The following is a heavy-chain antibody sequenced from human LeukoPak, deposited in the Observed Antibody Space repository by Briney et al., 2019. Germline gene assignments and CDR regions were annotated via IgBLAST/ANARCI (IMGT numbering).Heavy chain of an antibody. D-gene: IGHD2-15*01. CDR3: ARYWGVHCSGGSCYSDY. CDR1: GYSFTSYW. V-gene: IGHV5-51*01. Sequence: GASVKVSCKASGYSFTSYWIGWVRQMPGKGLEWMGIIYPGDSDTRYSPSFQGQVTISADKSISTAYLQWSSLKASDTAMYYCARYWGVHCSGGSCYSDYWGQGTLVTVSS. J-gene: IGHJ4*02. CDR2: IYPGDSDT.